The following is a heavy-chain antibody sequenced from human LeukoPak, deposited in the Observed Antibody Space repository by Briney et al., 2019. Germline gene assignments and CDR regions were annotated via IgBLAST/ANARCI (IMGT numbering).Heavy chain of an antibody. Sequence: SETLSLTCAVYGGSFNDYYWSWIRQPPGKGLEWIAEINHSGTTNYNPSLRSRVTMSVDTSKNRVSMNLSSVTAADAAVYYCARTFDYYMDVWDKGTTVTVSS. CDR3: ARTFDYYMDV. CDR2: INHSGTT. CDR1: GGSFNDYY. V-gene: IGHV4-34*01. J-gene: IGHJ6*03.